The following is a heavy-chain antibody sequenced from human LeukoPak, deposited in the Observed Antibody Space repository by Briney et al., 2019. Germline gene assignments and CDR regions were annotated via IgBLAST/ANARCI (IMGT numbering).Heavy chain of an antibody. J-gene: IGHJ4*02. CDR3: AGLVGRYSSGLYYYYFDY. D-gene: IGHD3-22*01. CDR1: GDSINSLDL. Sequence: SETLSLTCTVSGDSINSLDLWSWVRQPPGKGLEWIGEMYLSGTTHSNPSVKSRVTISIDKSKNQFFLDLSSVTAADTAVYYCAGLVGRYSSGLYYYYFDYWGQGTLVTVSS. CDR2: MYLSGTT. V-gene: IGHV4-4*02.